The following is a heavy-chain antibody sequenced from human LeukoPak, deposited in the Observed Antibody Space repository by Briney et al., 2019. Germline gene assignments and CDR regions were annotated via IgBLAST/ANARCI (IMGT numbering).Heavy chain of an antibody. CDR2: ISYDGSNK. J-gene: IGHJ4*02. Sequence: GGSLRLSCTADGFTFGDYAMSWVRQAPGKGREWEAVISYDGSNKYSAFSVKAPFTISRDNSKNTLYLQMNSLKTEDTAVYYCTTGCGDSAYWGRGTLVTVSS. CDR1: GFTFGDYA. V-gene: IGHV3-30*04. CDR3: TTGCGDSAY. D-gene: IGHD4-17*01.